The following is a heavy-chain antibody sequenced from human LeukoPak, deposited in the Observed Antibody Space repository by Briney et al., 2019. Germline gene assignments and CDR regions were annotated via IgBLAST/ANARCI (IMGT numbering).Heavy chain of an antibody. CDR1: GFTFSSYA. Sequence: PGGSLRLSCAASGFTFSSYATHWVRRAPGKGLEWMAVISYDGSNKNYADSVKDRFTISRDNSRNTVYLQMNSLRAEDMAVYYCARGDDMGVRGVIAFDYWGQGTLVTVSS. D-gene: IGHD3-10*01. CDR3: ARGDDMGVRGVIAFDY. CDR2: ISYDGSNK. V-gene: IGHV3-30-3*01. J-gene: IGHJ4*02.